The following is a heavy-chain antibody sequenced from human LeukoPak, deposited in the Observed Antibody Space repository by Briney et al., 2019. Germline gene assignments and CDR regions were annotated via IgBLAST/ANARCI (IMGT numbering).Heavy chain of an antibody. V-gene: IGHV3-48*01. J-gene: IGHJ6*03. Sequence: GGSLRLSCAASGFTFSIYNMNWVRQAPGKGLEWVSYITVSSTTIYYADSVKGRFTISRDNAKNSLYLQMSSLRAEDTAVYYCAKGGGYEAQYYYYYLDVWGKGTTVTISS. CDR3: AKGGGYEAQYYYYYLDV. D-gene: IGHD5-12*01. CDR1: GFTFSIYN. CDR2: ITVSSTTI.